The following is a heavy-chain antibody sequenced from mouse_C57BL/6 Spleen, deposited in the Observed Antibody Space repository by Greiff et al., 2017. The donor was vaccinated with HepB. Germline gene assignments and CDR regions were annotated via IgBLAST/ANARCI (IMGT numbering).Heavy chain of an antibody. CDR1: GYTFTSYG. CDR2: IYPRSGNT. Sequence: QVQLKESGAELARPGASVKLSCKASGYTFTSYGISWVKQRTGQGLEWIGEIYPRSGNTYYNEKFKGKATLTADKSSSTAYMELRSLTSEDSAVYFCARGGYGNYVKDAMDYWGQGTSVTVSS. D-gene: IGHD2-10*02. V-gene: IGHV1-81*01. J-gene: IGHJ4*01. CDR3: ARGGYGNYVKDAMDY.